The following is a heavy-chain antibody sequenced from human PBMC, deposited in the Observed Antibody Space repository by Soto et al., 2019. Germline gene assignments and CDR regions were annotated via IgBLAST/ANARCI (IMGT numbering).Heavy chain of an antibody. J-gene: IGHJ4*02. V-gene: IGHV3-30-3*01. Sequence: QVHLVASGGGVVHLGRSLTLSCAASGFTFNRHAIHWVRQSPGNGLEWVTVISRDGNNKYSADSVKGRFTISRDNAKNTVILQMNSLRREDTAIYYCARSRSGAVADSFDYWGQGTPVTVSS. CDR2: ISRDGNNK. D-gene: IGHD3-10*01. CDR3: ARSRSGAVADSFDY. CDR1: GFTFNRHA.